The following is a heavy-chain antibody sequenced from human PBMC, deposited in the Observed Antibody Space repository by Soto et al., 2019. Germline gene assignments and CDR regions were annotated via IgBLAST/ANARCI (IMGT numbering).Heavy chain of an antibody. CDR1: GFTFSSYA. J-gene: IGHJ1*01. V-gene: IGHV3-30-3*01. CDR2: ISYDGSNK. D-gene: IGHD3-22*01. CDR3: ARRYYDSSVYSEAFQH. Sequence: QVQLVESGGGVVQPGRSLRLSCAASGFTFSSYAMHWVRQAPGKGLEWVAVISYDGSNKYYADSVKGRFTISRDNSKNPLYLQMNSLRAEDTAVYYCARRYYDSSVYSEAFQHWGQGTLVTVSS.